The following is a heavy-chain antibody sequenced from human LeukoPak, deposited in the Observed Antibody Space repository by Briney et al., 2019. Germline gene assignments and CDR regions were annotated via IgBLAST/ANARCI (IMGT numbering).Heavy chain of an antibody. J-gene: IGHJ4*02. CDR3: ARARDYDFWSGYSSYYFDY. CDR1: GGTFISYA. CDR2: IIPIFGTA. D-gene: IGHD3-3*01. Sequence: SVKVSCKASGGTFISYAISWVRQAPGQGLEWMGGIIPIFGTANYAQMFQGRVTITTDESTSTAYMELSSLRSEDTAVYYCARARDYDFWSGYSSYYFDYWGQGTLVTVSS. V-gene: IGHV1-69*05.